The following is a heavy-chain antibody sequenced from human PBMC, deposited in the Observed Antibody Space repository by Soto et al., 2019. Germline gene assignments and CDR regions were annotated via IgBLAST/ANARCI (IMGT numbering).Heavy chain of an antibody. D-gene: IGHD3-3*01. CDR2: INHSGST. J-gene: IGHJ6*02. Sequence: SETLSLTCAVYGGSFSGYYWSWIRQPPGKGLEWIGEINHSGSTNYNPSLKSRVTISVDTSKNQFSLKLSSVTAADTAVYYCARGGVGYDFWSGYYPHGYYYYGMDVWGQGTTVTVSS. V-gene: IGHV4-34*01. CDR1: GGSFSGYY. CDR3: ARGGVGYDFWSGYYPHGYYYYGMDV.